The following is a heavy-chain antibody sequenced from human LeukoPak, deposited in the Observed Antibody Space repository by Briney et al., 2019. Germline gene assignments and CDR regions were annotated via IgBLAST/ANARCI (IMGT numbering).Heavy chain of an antibody. V-gene: IGHV3-7*03. Sequence: GSLRLSCAASGFTFSSYWMNWARRAPGKGLEWVASINHNGNVNYYVDSVKGRFTISRDNAKNSLYLQMSNLRAEDTAVYFCARGGGLDVWGQGATVTVSS. J-gene: IGHJ6*02. D-gene: IGHD3-16*01. CDR2: INHNGNVN. CDR1: GFTFSSYW. CDR3: ARGGGLDV.